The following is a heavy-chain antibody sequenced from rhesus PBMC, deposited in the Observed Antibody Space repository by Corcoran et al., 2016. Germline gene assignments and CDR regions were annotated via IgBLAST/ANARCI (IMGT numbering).Heavy chain of an antibody. CDR2: IYGSGSST. D-gene: IGHD5-42*01. J-gene: IGHJ4*01. CDR1: GGSISSSY. V-gene: IGHV4-169*02. Sequence: QLQLQASGPGLVKPSETLSVTCAVSGGSISSSYWSWIRQAPGKGLEWIGYIYGSGSSTNYNPSLKSRVTLSVDTSKNQFSLKLSSVTAADTAVYYCARDLGIGWGQGVLVTVSS. CDR3: ARDLGIG.